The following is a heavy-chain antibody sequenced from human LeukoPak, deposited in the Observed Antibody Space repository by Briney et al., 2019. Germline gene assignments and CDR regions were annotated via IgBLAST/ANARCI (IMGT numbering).Heavy chain of an antibody. V-gene: IGHV4-34*01. Sequence: SETLSLTCAAYGGSFSGYYWSWIRQPPGKGLEWIGEINHSGGTNYNPSLKSRVTISVDMSKNQFSLKLSSVTAADTAVYYCARTRGYTYGYDYWGQGTLVTVSS. CDR3: ARTRGYTYGYDY. D-gene: IGHD5-18*01. J-gene: IGHJ4*02. CDR1: GGSFSGYY. CDR2: INHSGGT.